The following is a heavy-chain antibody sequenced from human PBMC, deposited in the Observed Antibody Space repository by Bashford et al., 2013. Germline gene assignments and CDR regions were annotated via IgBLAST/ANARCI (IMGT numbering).Heavy chain of an antibody. J-gene: IGHJ4*02. V-gene: IGHV4-39*01. Sequence: SETLSLTCTVSGDSITNSNYFWGWIRQSPGKELEWIGSIHHSGSTHYNPSLQSRATISVDTSKNQFSLRLTSVTAADTAVYYCARLTGWAGTDYWGQGTLVTVSS. CDR1: GDSITNSNYF. D-gene: IGHD6-19*01. CDR2: IHHSGST. CDR3: ARLTGWAGTDY.